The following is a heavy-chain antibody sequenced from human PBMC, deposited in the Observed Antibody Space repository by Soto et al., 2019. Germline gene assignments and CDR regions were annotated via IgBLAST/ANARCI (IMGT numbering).Heavy chain of an antibody. CDR3: TTDSYITMIVVRFAD. D-gene: IGHD3-22*01. J-gene: IGHJ1*01. V-gene: IGHV3-15*07. CDR2: IKSKTDGGTT. CDR1: GFAFSNAW. Sequence: GGSLRLSCAASGFAFSNAWINWVRQAPGKGLEWVGRIKSKTDGGTTDFAAPVRGRFAISRDDSKNMVYMQMNSLKTEDTAVYYCTTDSYITMIVVRFADWGHGTLVTVAS.